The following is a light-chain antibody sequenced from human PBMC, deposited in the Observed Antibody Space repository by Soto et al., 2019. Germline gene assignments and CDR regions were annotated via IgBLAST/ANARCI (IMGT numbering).Light chain of an antibody. CDR1: QSVSNNY. J-gene: IGKJ1*01. V-gene: IGKV3-20*01. CDR3: QQYGSSGT. Sequence: EIVLTQSPGTLSLSPGEIATLSCRASQSVSNNYLAWYQQKPGQAPRLLFYGASNRATGIPDRFGGSGSGTDFPITISRLAPEDFAVYYCQQYGSSGTFGQGTKVDIK. CDR2: GAS.